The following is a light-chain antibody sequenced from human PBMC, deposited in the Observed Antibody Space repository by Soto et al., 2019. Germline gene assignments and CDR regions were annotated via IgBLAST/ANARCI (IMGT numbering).Light chain of an antibody. J-gene: IGLJ2*01. CDR2: DVS. CDR3: SSYTSSTTVV. Sequence: QSALTQPASVSGSPGQSITISCTGTSSDVGGYNYVSWYQKYPGKAPQLMIYDVSNRPSGVSNRFSGSKSGNTASLTISGLQAEDEADYYCSSYTSSTTVVFGGGTKLTVL. CDR1: SSDVGGYNY. V-gene: IGLV2-14*01.